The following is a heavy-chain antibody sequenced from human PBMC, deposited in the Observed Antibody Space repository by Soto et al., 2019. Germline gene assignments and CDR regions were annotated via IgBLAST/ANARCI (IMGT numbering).Heavy chain of an antibody. Sequence: ASVKVSCKASGYTFTVYYMHWVQQPPGQGLEWMGWINSNSGGTSYAQKFQGWVTMTKDTSISTAYMEQSRLRSDDTAVYYCARDLVAARRSTLRGFYGMDVWGQGTTVTVS. D-gene: IGHD6-6*01. J-gene: IGHJ6*02. V-gene: IGHV1-2*04. CDR2: INSNSGGT. CDR1: GYTFTVYY. CDR3: ARDLVAARRSTLRGFYGMDV.